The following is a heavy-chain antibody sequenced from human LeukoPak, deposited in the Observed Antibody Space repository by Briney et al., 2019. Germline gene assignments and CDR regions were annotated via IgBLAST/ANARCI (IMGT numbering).Heavy chain of an antibody. CDR2: INPNSGGT. Sequence: ASVKVSCKASGYTFTAYDIQWVRQAPGQGLEWMGWINPNSGGTNYAQKFQGRVTMTRDTSISTAYMELSRLRSDDTAVYYCTRDVGSRYGHDCWGQGTLVTVSS. J-gene: IGHJ4*02. CDR1: GYTFTAYD. V-gene: IGHV1-2*02. CDR3: TRDVGSRYGHDC. D-gene: IGHD5-18*01.